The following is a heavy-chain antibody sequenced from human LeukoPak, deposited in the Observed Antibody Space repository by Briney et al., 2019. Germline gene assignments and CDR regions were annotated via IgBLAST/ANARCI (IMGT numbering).Heavy chain of an antibody. J-gene: IGHJ6*02. CDR1: GFGFSIFG. V-gene: IGHV3-33*05. CDR2: ILYDGSNK. Sequence: GGSLRLSCAASGFGFSIFGMHWVRQAPGKGLEWVGAILYDGSNKYYADSVKGRFTISRDNSKNTLFLQMTTLRGEDTGVYYCAKVAISSTWNYYYYGMDVWGRGTTVTVSS. CDR3: AKVAISSTWNYYYYGMDV. D-gene: IGHD6-13*01.